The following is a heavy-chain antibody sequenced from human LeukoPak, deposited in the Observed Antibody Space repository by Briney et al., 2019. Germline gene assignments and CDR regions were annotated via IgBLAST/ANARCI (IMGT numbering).Heavy chain of an antibody. D-gene: IGHD5-12*01. CDR1: GFTFSSYG. Sequence: GGSLRLSCAASGFTFSSYGMHWVRQAPGKGLEWVAVISYDGSNKYYADSVKGRFTISRDNSKNTLYLQMNSLRAEDTAVYYCAKKGVATILNYYYYYMDVWGKGTTVTVSS. J-gene: IGHJ6*03. CDR2: ISYDGSNK. V-gene: IGHV3-30*18. CDR3: AKKGVATILNYYYYYMDV.